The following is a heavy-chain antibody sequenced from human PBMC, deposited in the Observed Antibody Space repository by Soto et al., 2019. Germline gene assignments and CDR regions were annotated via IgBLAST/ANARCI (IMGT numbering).Heavy chain of an antibody. Sequence: GESLKISCKGSGYSFTSYWISWVRQMPGKGLEWMGRIDPSDSYTNYSPSFQGHVTISADKSISTAYLQWSSLKASDTAMYYCARLVSSSWYSDWFDPWGQGTLVTVSS. D-gene: IGHD6-13*01. CDR1: GYSFTSYW. CDR2: IDPSDSYT. V-gene: IGHV5-10-1*01. J-gene: IGHJ5*02. CDR3: ARLVSSSWYSDWFDP.